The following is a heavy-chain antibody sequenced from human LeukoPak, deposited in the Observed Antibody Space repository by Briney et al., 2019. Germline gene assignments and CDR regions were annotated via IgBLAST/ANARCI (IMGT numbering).Heavy chain of an antibody. V-gene: IGHV3-23*01. CDR1: RFTFINYV. D-gene: IGHD1-26*01. J-gene: IGHJ4*02. CDR3: AKGAFSGIVGATTLDY. CDR2: ISGSTGST. Sequence: GGSLRLSCAPSRFTFINYVMRWGRQAPGKGLEWVSLISGSTGSTYYADSVKGRFSISRDTSKNTVYLQMNSLRVEETALYYCAKGAFSGIVGATTLDYWGQGTLVTVSS.